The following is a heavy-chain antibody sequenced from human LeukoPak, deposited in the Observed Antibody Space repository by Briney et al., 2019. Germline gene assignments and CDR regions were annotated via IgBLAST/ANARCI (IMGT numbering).Heavy chain of an antibody. CDR2: ILYDGSNK. J-gene: IGHJ4*02. Sequence: GGSLRLSCAASGFTFSSYSMNWVRQAPGKGLEWVAVILYDGSNKYYADSVKGRFTISRDNSNNTLYLQMNSLRAGDTAVYYCAKDRGDYGDYGFYWGQGTLVTVSS. V-gene: IGHV3-30*18. D-gene: IGHD4-17*01. CDR3: AKDRGDYGDYGFY. CDR1: GFTFSSYS.